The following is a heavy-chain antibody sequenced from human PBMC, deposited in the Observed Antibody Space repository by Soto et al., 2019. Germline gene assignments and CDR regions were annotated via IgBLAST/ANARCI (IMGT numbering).Heavy chain of an antibody. CDR2: ISYDGSNK. CDR3: AKLPYGSGSYYTDY. V-gene: IGHV3-30*18. CDR1: GFTFSSYG. D-gene: IGHD3-10*01. J-gene: IGHJ4*02. Sequence: QVQLVESGGGVVQPGRSLRLSCAASGFTFSSYGMHWVRQAPGKGLEWVAVISYDGSNKYYADSVKGRFTISRDNSKNTLYLQRNSLRAEDTAVYYCAKLPYGSGSYYTDYWGQGTLVTVSS.